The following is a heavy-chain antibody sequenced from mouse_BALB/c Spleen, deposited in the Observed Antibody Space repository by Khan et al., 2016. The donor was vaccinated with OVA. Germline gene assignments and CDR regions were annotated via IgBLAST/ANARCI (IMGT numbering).Heavy chain of an antibody. CDR3: ARRILITTGGFAY. Sequence: EVQLQESGPDLVKPSQSLSLTCTVTGYSITSGYSWHWIRQFPGNKLEWMDYIHYSGSTNYNPSLKSRISITRDTSKNPFFLQLNSVTTEDSAIYYCARRILITTGGFAYWGQGTLVTVSA. V-gene: IGHV3-1*02. CDR2: IHYSGST. D-gene: IGHD2-4*01. CDR1: GYSITSGYS. J-gene: IGHJ3*01.